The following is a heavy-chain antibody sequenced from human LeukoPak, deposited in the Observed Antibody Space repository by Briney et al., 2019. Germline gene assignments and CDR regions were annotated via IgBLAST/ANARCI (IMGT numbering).Heavy chain of an antibody. Sequence: PGGSLRLSCATSGFTFTIFGINWVRQAPGKGPEWVSYIDARSGITYYADSVQGRFTISRDNAQESVFLQMNRLRAEDTAVYYCARSPPVVTPYFDYWGQGTLVTVSS. CDR1: GFTFTIFG. D-gene: IGHD4-23*01. CDR2: IDARSGIT. V-gene: IGHV3-48*01. J-gene: IGHJ4*02. CDR3: ARSPPVVTPYFDY.